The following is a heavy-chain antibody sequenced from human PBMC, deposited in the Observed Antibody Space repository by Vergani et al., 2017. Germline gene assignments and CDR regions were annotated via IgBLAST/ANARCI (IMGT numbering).Heavy chain of an antibody. CDR2: IYYSGST. J-gene: IGHJ4*02. V-gene: IGHV4-39*01. CDR1: GSSISSSSYY. CDR3: ACFIMITFGPSHH. D-gene: IGHD3-16*01. Sequence: QLQLQESGPGLVKPSETLSLTCTVSGSSISSSSYYWGWIRQPPGKGLEWIGSIYYSGSTYYNPSLKSRVTISVDTSKNQFSLKLSSVTAADTAVYYCACFIMITFGPSHHWGQGTLVTVSS.